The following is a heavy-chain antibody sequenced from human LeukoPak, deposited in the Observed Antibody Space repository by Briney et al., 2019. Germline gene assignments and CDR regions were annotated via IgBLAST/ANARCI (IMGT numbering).Heavy chain of an antibody. CDR3: VRDSYYAFDI. Sequence: GGSLRLSCAASGFIFSTSTTNWVRQAPGKGLEWVSYISSSSSTVFHADSVKGRFTISRDNAKSSLFLHMNSLRAEDTAIYYCVRDSYYAFDIWGQGTVVAVSS. D-gene: IGHD2-8*01. V-gene: IGHV3-48*04. J-gene: IGHJ3*02. CDR1: GFIFSTST. CDR2: ISSSSSTV.